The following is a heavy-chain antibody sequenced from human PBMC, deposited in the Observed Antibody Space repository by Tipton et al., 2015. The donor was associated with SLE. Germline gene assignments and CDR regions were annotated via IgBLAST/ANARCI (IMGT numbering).Heavy chain of an antibody. J-gene: IGHJ6*03. CDR1: GGSISSGSYY. D-gene: IGHD3-10*01. Sequence: TLSLTCTVSGGSISSGSYYWSWIRQPAGKGLEWIGRIYTSGSTNYNPSLKSRVTISVDTSKNQFSLKLSSVTAADTAVYYCARVPITMVRGAGYYYYYYMDVWGKGTTVTVSS. V-gene: IGHV4-61*02. CDR3: ARVPITMVRGAGYYYYYYMDV. CDR2: IYTSGST.